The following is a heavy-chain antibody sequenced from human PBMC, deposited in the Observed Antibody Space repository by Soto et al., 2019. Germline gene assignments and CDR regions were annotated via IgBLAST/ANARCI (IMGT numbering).Heavy chain of an antibody. D-gene: IGHD3-16*01. J-gene: IGHJ4*02. CDR2: IYWDDAK. CDR3: AHKGGGDRILDY. V-gene: IGHV2-5*02. Sequence: QITLKESGPTLVKPTQTLTLTCTFSGFSLSASGVGVGWIRQPPGKALEWLAIIYWDDAKHYSPSLKSSLTITKDTPKNQVVLTMTNMDPGDTATYYCAHKGGGDRILDYWGQGTLVTVSS. CDR1: GFSLSASGVG.